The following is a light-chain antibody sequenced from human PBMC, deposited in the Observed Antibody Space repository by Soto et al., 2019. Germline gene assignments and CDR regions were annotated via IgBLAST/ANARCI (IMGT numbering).Light chain of an antibody. CDR1: QSVSRNY. CDR3: QQYSRAPIT. CDR2: TAS. J-gene: IGKJ5*01. Sequence: PGEGATLSFRASQSVSRNYLAWYQQKPGQAPRLLIYTASRRATGIPDRLSGSGSGTDFTLTISRLEPEDSAVYYCQQYSRAPITFGQGARLEIK. V-gene: IGKV3-20*01.